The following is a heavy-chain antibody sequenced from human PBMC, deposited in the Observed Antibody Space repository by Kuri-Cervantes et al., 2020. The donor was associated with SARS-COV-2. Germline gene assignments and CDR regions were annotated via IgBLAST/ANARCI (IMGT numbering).Heavy chain of an antibody. V-gene: IGHV4-30-4*08. J-gene: IGHJ5*02. CDR1: GCSFSSCAYY. D-gene: IGHD6-25*01. CDR3: ERGATVAASSAVFDP. Sequence: SETLSLTCTVSGCSFSSCAYYWSWIRQPPGKGLEWIGYIYYSGSTYYNPSLNSRITISSNTTKNQFFLKLSSVTAADTDVYYCERGATVAASSAVFDPWGQGTLVTVSS. CDR2: IYYSGST.